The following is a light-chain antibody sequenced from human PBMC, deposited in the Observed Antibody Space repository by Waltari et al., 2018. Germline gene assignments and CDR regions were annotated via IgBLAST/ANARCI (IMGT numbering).Light chain of an antibody. Sequence: QSALTQPASVSGSPGQSITISCTGTSSDDGGYNYFSWYQQHPGKAPKLMIYDFIKRPSGVSNRFSGSKSGNTASLTISGLQAEDEANYYCTSFTSSTTLALFGGGTKLTVL. J-gene: IGLJ3*02. CDR1: SSDDGGYNY. CDR3: TSFTSSTTLAL. CDR2: DFI. V-gene: IGLV2-14*03.